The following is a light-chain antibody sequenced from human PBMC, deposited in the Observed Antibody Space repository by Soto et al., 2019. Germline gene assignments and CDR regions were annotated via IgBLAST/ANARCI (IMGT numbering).Light chain of an antibody. V-gene: IGKV4-1*01. CDR1: QSVLYSSNNKNY. CDR2: WAS. CDR3: QQYYTIPIT. J-gene: IGKJ5*01. Sequence: DIVMTHSPDPLAVSLGERATINCKSSQSVLYSSNNKNYLAWYQQKPGQPPKLLISWASTRESGVPDRFSGSGSGTDFTLTISSLQAEDVAVYYCQQYYTIPITFGQGTRLEIK.